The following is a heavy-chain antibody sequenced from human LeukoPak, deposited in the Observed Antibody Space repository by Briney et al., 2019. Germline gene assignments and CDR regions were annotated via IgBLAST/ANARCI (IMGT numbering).Heavy chain of an antibody. Sequence: GGALRLSCAASGLSFRTNWLSGVGQAPGKGREWVATIKQVGSEKYYVDSVKGRFIISRDNAKNSLYLQMNSLRAEDTAVYYCAKGAFRDQVQGYYYMDVWGKGTTVTVSS. V-gene: IGHV3-7*01. CDR2: IKQVGSEK. CDR3: AKGAFRDQVQGYYYMDV. D-gene: IGHD3-10*01. CDR1: GLSFRTNW. J-gene: IGHJ6*03.